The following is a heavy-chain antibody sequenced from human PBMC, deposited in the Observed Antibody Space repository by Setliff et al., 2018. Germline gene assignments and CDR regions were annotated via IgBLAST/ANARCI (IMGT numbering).Heavy chain of an antibody. V-gene: IGHV4-38-2*01. CDR3: ARVGAVNYDFDS. CDR1: CYSISTNYY. J-gene: IGHJ4*02. D-gene: IGHD3-10*01. CDR2: IYHSGST. Sequence: PSETLSLTCAVSCYSISTNYYWGWIRQPPGKGLEWIGSIYHSGSTYYNPSLKSRVTISVDTSKNQFSLKLTSVTAADTAVYYCARVGAVNYDFDSWGQGTLVTVSS.